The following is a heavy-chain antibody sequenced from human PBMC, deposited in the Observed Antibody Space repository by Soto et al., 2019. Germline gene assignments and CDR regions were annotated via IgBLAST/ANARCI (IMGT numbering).Heavy chain of an antibody. Sequence: EVQLVESGGVVVQPGGSLRLSCAASGFTFDDYAMHWVRQAPGKGLEWVSLISWDGGSTYYADSVKGRFTISRDNSKNSLYLQMNSLRDEDTALYYCAKDMRPNDYSNYGFQPTYYYGMDVWGQGTTVTVSS. CDR3: AKDMRPNDYSNYGFQPTYYYGMDV. J-gene: IGHJ6*02. D-gene: IGHD4-4*01. V-gene: IGHV3-43D*04. CDR2: ISWDGGST. CDR1: GFTFDDYA.